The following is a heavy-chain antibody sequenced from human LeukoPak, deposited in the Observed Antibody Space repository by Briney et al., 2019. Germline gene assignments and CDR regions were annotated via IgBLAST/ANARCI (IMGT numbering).Heavy chain of an antibody. J-gene: IGHJ4*02. CDR2: ISGSGGST. Sequence: GGSLRLSCAASGFTFSSYAMSWVCQAPGKGLKWVSTISGSGGSTYYADSVKARFTISRDNSKNTLYLQMNSLRAEDTAVYYCAKDINWNYPRYFDSWSQGTLLTVSS. CDR3: AKDINWNYPRYFDS. V-gene: IGHV3-23*01. D-gene: IGHD1-7*01. CDR1: GFTFSSYA.